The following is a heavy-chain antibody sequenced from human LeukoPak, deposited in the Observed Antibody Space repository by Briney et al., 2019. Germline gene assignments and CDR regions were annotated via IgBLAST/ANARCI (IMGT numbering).Heavy chain of an antibody. CDR1: GYTFTSYG. V-gene: IGHV1-18*01. Sequence: ASVKVSCKASGYTFTSYGISWVRQAPGQGLEWMGWISAYNGNTNYAQKLQGRVTMTTDTSTSSAYMELRSLRSDDTAVYYCATSPRGNWCGPWGQGTLVTVSS. D-gene: IGHD3-10*01. CDR2: ISAYNGNT. J-gene: IGHJ5*02. CDR3: ATSPRGNWCGP.